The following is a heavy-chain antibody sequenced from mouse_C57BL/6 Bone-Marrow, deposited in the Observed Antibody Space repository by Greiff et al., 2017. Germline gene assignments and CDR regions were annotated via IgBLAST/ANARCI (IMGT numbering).Heavy chain of an antibody. Sequence: EVKLQESGPGLVKPSQSLSLTCSVTGYSITSGYYWNWIRQFPGNKLEWMGYISYDGSNNYNPSLKNRISITRDTSKNQFFLKLNSVTTEDTATYYCAGDYNYAMDYWGQGTSVTVSS. J-gene: IGHJ4*01. CDR3: AGDYNYAMDY. D-gene: IGHD2-12*01. CDR2: ISYDGSN. V-gene: IGHV3-6*01. CDR1: GYSITSGYY.